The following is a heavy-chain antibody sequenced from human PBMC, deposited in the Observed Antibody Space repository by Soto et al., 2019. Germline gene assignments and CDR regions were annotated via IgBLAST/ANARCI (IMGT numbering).Heavy chain of an antibody. Sequence: GASVKVSCKASGYTFTSYGISWVRQAPGQGLEWMGWISAYNGNTNYAQKLQGRVTMTTDTSTSTAYMELRSLRSDDTAVYYCGRVFGTHGRASFTYYDFWSGEVDYMDVWGKGTTVTV. J-gene: IGHJ6*03. CDR2: ISAYNGNT. CDR1: GYTFTSYG. D-gene: IGHD3-3*01. CDR3: GRVFGTHGRASFTYYDFWSGEVDYMDV. V-gene: IGHV1-18*01.